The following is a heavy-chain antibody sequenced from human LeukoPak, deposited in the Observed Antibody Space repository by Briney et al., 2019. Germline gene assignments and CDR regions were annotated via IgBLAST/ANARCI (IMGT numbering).Heavy chain of an antibody. V-gene: IGHV5-51*01. J-gene: IGHJ4*02. D-gene: IGHD3-22*01. CDR1: GYSFTSYW. CDR2: IYPSDSDT. CDR3: ARAYYFSFEY. Sequence: GESLKISCKASGYSFTSYWIAWVRQMPGKGLEWMGIIYPSDSDTRYSPSFQGQVTISADKSISTAFLQWSSLKASDTAMYYCARAYYFSFEYWGQGAPVTVSS.